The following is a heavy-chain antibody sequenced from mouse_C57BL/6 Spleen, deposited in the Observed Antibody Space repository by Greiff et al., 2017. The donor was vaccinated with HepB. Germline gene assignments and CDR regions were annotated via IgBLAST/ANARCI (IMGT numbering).Heavy chain of an antibody. V-gene: IGHV1-64*01. Sequence: QVQLQQPGAELVKPGASVKLSCKASGYTFTSYWMHWVKQRPGQGLEWIGMIHPNSGSTNYNEKFKSKATLTVDKSSSTAYMQLSSLTSEDSAVYYCARGGGFTTVVDAMDYWGQGTSVTVSS. CDR1: GYTFTSYW. CDR3: ARGGGFTTVVDAMDY. D-gene: IGHD1-1*01. CDR2: IHPNSGST. J-gene: IGHJ4*01.